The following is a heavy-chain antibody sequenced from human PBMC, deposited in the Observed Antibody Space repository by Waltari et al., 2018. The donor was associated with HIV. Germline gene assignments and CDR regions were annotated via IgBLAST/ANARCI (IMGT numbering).Heavy chain of an antibody. Sequence: QVQLVESGGGVVQPGRSLSLSCAASGFTFSSYGLHWVRQAPGKGLEWVAVISYDGSNKYYADSVKGRFTISRDNSKNTLYLQMNSLRAEDTAVYYCAKGLITFGGVIVWAPDYWGQGTLVTVSS. V-gene: IGHV3-30*18. CDR1: GFTFSSYG. CDR2: ISYDGSNK. J-gene: IGHJ4*02. CDR3: AKGLITFGGVIVWAPDY. D-gene: IGHD3-16*02.